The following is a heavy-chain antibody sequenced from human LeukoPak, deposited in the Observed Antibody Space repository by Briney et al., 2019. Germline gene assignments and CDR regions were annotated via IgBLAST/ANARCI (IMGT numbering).Heavy chain of an antibody. V-gene: IGHV3-48*01. J-gene: IGHJ4*02. CDR2: ISTSNSPI. D-gene: IGHD3-3*01. Sequence: GGSLRLSCAASGFTFSRYSMNCVRQAPGKGLEWISYISTSNSPIYYADSVKGRFTISRDNAKNSLYLRMNSLSAEDTAVYYCARDSDDFWSGYSPYYFDYWGQGTLVTVSS. CDR3: ARDSDDFWSGYSPYYFDY. CDR1: GFTFSRYS.